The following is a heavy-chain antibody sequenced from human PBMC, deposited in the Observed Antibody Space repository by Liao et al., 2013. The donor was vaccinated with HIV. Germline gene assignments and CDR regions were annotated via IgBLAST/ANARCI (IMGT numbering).Heavy chain of an antibody. J-gene: IGHJ4*02. CDR3: ARFPSRYNGSFY. CDR2: INHSGTT. CDR1: DGSFSTYY. D-gene: IGHD1-26*01. Sequence: QVQLQQWGAGLLKPSETLSLTCAVYDGSFSTYYWSWIRQFPGKGLEWIGEINHSGTTNYNPSLKSRVTISVDTSKKHFSLKLTSVTAADTAVFYCARFPSRYNGSFYWGQGTLVTVSS. V-gene: IGHV4-34*02.